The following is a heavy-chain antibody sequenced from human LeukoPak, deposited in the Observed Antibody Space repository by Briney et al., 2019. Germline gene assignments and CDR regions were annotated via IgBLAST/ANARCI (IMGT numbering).Heavy chain of an antibody. CDR3: ARLPRTPLSSIAARSIDY. D-gene: IGHD6-6*01. CDR2: IYHSGST. J-gene: IGHJ4*02. V-gene: IGHV4-30-2*03. CDR1: GGSISSGGYY. Sequence: SQTLSLTCTVSGGSISSGGYYWSWIRQPPGKGLEWIGYIYHSGSTYYNPSLKSRVTISVDTSKNQFSLKLSSVTAADTAVYYCARLPRTPLSSIAARSIDYWGQGTLVTVSS.